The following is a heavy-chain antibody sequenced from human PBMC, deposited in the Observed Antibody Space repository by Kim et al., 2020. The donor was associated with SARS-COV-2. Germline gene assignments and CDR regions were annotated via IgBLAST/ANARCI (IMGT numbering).Heavy chain of an antibody. J-gene: IGHJ4*01. CDR3: TTDGGITMVRGATDY. Sequence: APVKGRFTISRCDSKTTLYLQMNSLKTEDTAVYYCTTDGGITMVRGATDYWSQGTLVTVSS. V-gene: IGHV3-15*01. D-gene: IGHD3-10*01.